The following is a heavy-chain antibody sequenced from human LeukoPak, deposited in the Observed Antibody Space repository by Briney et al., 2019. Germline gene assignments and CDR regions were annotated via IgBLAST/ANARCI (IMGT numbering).Heavy chain of an antibody. J-gene: IGHJ4*02. V-gene: IGHV1-18*01. CDR3: ARDSPYSGSYSYYFDY. CDR2: ISAYNGNT. CDR1: GYTFTSYD. D-gene: IGHD1-26*01. Sequence: ASVKVSCKASGYTFTSYDISWVRQAPGQGLEWMGWISAYNGNTNYAQKLQGRVTMTTDTSTSTAYMELRSLRSDDTAVYYCARDSPYSGSYSYYFDYWGQGTLVTVSS.